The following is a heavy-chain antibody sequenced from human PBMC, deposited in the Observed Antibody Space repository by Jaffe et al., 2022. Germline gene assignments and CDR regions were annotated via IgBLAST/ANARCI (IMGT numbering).Heavy chain of an antibody. J-gene: IGHJ5*02. D-gene: IGHD1-26*01. CDR2: IKQDGSEK. Sequence: EVQLVESGGGLVQPGGSLRLSCAASGFTFSSYWMSWVRQAPGKGLEWVANIKQDGSEKYYVDSVKGRFTISRDNAKNSLYLQMNSLRAEDTAVYYCARADPFEVGAKPEMVRPLTDPWGQGTLVTVSS. CDR3: ARADPFEVGAKPEMVRPLTDP. V-gene: IGHV3-7*05. CDR1: GFTFSSYW.